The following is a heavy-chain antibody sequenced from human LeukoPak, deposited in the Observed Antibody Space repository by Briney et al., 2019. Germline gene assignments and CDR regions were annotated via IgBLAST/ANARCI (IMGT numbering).Heavy chain of an antibody. Sequence: GRSLRLSCVASGFTLSGYAIHWVRRAPGKGLQWVGGIIPIFGTANYAQKFQGRVTITADESTSTAYMELSSLRSEDTAVYYCARSDIVVVPAAGNKHDYYGMDVWGQGTTVTVSS. V-gene: IGHV1-69*01. D-gene: IGHD2-2*01. CDR3: ARSDIVVVPAAGNKHDYYGMDV. J-gene: IGHJ6*02. CDR1: GFTLSGYA. CDR2: IIPIFGTA.